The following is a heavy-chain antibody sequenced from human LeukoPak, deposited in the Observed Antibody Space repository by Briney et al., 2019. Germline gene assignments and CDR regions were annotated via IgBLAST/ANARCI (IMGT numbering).Heavy chain of an antibody. J-gene: IGHJ4*02. CDR2: IKQDGSEK. Sequence: GGSLRLSCAASGFTFSSSAMTWVRQAPGKGLEWVANIKQDGSEKYYVDSVKSRFTISRDNAKNSLYLQMNSLRAEDTAVYYCARDFGYSYGVNWGQGTLVTVSS. CDR1: GFTFSSSA. D-gene: IGHD5-18*01. V-gene: IGHV3-7*01. CDR3: ARDFGYSYGVN.